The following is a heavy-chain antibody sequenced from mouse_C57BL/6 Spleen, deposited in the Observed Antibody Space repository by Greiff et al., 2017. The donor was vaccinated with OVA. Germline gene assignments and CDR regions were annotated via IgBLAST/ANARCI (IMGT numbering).Heavy chain of an antibody. D-gene: IGHD1-1*01. J-gene: IGHJ2*01. CDR2: IYPSDSET. CDR1: GYTFTSYW. V-gene: IGHV1-61*01. CDR3: ARRTTVVATDY. Sequence: QVQLQQPGAELVRPGSSVKLSCKASGYTFTSYWMDLVKQRPGQGLEWIGNIYPSDSETHYNQKFKDKATLTVDKSSSTAYMQLSSLTSEDSAVYYCARRTTVVATDYWGQGATLTVSS.